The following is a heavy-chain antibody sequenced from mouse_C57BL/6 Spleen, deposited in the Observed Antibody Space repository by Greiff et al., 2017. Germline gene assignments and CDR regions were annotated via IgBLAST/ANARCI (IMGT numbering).Heavy chain of an antibody. CDR3: ASYYYGSSPFDD. Sequence: EVQLQQSGPELVKPGASVQISCKASGYSFTDYNMNWVKQSNGKSLEWIGVINPNYGTTSYNQKFQGKATLTVDQSSSTAYMQLNSLTSEDSAVYYCASYYYGSSPFDDWGQGTTLTVSS. CDR2: INPNYGTT. D-gene: IGHD1-1*01. CDR1: GYSFTDYN. J-gene: IGHJ2*01. V-gene: IGHV1-39*01.